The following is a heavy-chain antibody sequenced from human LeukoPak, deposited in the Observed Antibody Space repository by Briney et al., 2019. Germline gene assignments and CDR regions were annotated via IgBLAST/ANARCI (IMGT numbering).Heavy chain of an antibody. CDR1: GGSISSYY. CDR3: ARDREDYESYWYFDL. CDR2: IYYSGST. D-gene: IGHD3-22*01. V-gene: IGHV4-59*12. J-gene: IGHJ2*01. Sequence: SETLSLTCTVSGGSISSYYWSWIRQPPGKGLEWIGYIYYSGSTNYNPSLKSRVTISVDTSKNQFSLKLSSVTAADTAVYYSARDREDYESYWYFDLWGRGTLVTVSS.